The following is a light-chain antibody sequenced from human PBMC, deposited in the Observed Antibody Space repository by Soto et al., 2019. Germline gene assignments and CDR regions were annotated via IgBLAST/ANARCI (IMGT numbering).Light chain of an antibody. J-gene: IGKJ1*01. CDR1: QSVSNN. CDR2: DAS. Sequence: ILMTQSPATLSVSPGERATLSCRASQSVSNNLAWYQQKPGQAPRLLIYDASTRATGIPARFSGSWSGTEFTLTISGLQSEDFAVYYCQQYNNWPPWTFGQGTKVESK. V-gene: IGKV3-15*01. CDR3: QQYNNWPPWT.